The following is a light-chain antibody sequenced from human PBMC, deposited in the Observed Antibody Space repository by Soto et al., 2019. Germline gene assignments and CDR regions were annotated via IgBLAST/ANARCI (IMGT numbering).Light chain of an antibody. CDR3: QQRNSWPPTFT. Sequence: EIVLTQSPGTLSLSPGERATLSCRASQSVSSSYLAWYQRKPGQAPRLLIYGASSRATGIPDRFSGSGSGTDFTLTISSLEPEDFAVYYCQQRNSWPPTFTFGQGTRLEIK. J-gene: IGKJ5*01. CDR1: QSVSSSY. V-gene: IGKV3D-20*02. CDR2: GAS.